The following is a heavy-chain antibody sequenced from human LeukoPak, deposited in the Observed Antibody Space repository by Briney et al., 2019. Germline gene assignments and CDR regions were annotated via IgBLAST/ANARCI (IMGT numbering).Heavy chain of an antibody. CDR3: AGHFRYSSSWKYYFDY. D-gene: IGHD6-13*01. J-gene: IGHJ4*02. Sequence: SVKVSCKASGGTFSSYAISWVRQAPGQGLEWMGRIIPILGIANYAQKFQGRVTITADKSTSTAYMELSSLRSEDTAVYYCAGHFRYSSSWKYYFDYWGQGTLVTVST. CDR1: GGTFSSYA. V-gene: IGHV1-69*04. CDR2: IIPILGIA.